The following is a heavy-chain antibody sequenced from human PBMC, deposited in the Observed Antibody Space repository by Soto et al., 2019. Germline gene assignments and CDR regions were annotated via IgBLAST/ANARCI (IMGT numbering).Heavy chain of an antibody. D-gene: IGHD2-21*01. CDR3: ARTRMIESWIDY. CDR2: VYYSGST. V-gene: IGHV4-59*01. Sequence: ETLSLTCDVSGDSISTYYWSWIRQPPGKGLEWIGYVYYSGSTLYNPSLESRVTMSIDMSKKQVSLKLTSVIAADTAVYYCARTRMIESWIDYWGHGTLVTVSS. CDR1: GDSISTYY. J-gene: IGHJ4*01.